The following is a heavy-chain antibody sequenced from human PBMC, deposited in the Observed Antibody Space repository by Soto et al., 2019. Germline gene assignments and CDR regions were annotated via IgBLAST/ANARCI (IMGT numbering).Heavy chain of an antibody. D-gene: IGHD4-17*01. J-gene: IGHJ4*02. Sequence: ASETLSLPWTLSRGSLSSSRYYWGWFRQPPGKGLEWIGSIYYSGSTYYNPSLKSRVTISVDTSKNQFSLKLSSVTAADTAVYYCARHATVTTMYIYFDYWGQGTLVTVSS. CDR1: RGSLSSSRYY. CDR2: IYYSGST. CDR3: ARHATVTTMYIYFDY. V-gene: IGHV4-39*01.